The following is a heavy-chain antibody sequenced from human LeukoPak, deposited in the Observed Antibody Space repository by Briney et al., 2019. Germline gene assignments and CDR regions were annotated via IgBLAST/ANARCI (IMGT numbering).Heavy chain of an antibody. V-gene: IGHV3-21*03. CDR2: ISSSGNT. Sequence: GGSLRLSCAASGFTFSRSAMTWVRQTPGKGLDWVSSISSSGNTYYADSVKGRFTISRDNAKNSLDLQMNSLRVDGTAVYYCVRDRGYSTFDYWGQGTLVIVSS. CDR1: GFTFSRSA. CDR3: VRDRGYSTFDY. D-gene: IGHD4-23*01. J-gene: IGHJ4*02.